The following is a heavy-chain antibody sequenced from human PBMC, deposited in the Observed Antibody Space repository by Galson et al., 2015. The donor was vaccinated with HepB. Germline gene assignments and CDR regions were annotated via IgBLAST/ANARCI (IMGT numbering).Heavy chain of an antibody. D-gene: IGHD6-13*01. Sequence: TLSLTCTVSGGSISSYFWTWIRQPPGKGLEWIGYIYYSGSTNFNPSLKSRVTISVDTSKNQFSLKLNSVSAADTAVYYCARGVSHSSSWYPSYFDYWGQGTLVSVSS. CDR3: ARGVSHSSSWYPSYFDY. J-gene: IGHJ4*02. CDR1: GGSISSYF. CDR2: IYYSGST. V-gene: IGHV4-59*01.